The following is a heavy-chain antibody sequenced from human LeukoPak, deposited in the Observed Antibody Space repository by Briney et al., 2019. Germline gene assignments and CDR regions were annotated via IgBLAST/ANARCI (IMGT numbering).Heavy chain of an antibody. Sequence: PSETLSLTCKVSGDSLSSSTCNWSWIRQPPGKGLEWIGYISQSGNSYFTPSLKSRATISVDRSKNQFSLTLTSVTAADTAVYYCARDQVDYDTPDHFDYWGKGTLVTVSS. CDR2: ISQSGNS. J-gene: IGHJ4*02. D-gene: IGHD3-22*01. V-gene: IGHV4-30-2*01. CDR1: GDSLSSSTCN. CDR3: ARDQVDYDTPDHFDY.